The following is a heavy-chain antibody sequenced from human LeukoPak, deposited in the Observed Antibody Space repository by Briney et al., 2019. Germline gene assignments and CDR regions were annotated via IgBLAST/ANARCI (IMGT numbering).Heavy chain of an antibody. Sequence: PGGSLRLSCAASGFTFTTYSMHWVRQAPGKGLEGVAFIRYDGSDEYYADSVKGRFTISRDDSKNKVYLQMNSLRSEDTAVYYCARDYSWGFDQWGQGTLVTVSS. D-gene: IGHD4-11*01. J-gene: IGHJ4*02. V-gene: IGHV3-30*02. CDR1: GFTFTTYS. CDR2: IRYDGSDE. CDR3: ARDYSWGFDQ.